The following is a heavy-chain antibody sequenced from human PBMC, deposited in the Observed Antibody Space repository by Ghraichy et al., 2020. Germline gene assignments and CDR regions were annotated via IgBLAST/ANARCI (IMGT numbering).Heavy chain of an antibody. D-gene: IGHD1-14*01. CDR3: ARDQRARNHFGMDV. J-gene: IGHJ6*02. V-gene: IGHV4-30-4*01. CDR2: IYHSGST. CDR1: GGSINSGDYY. Sequence: SETLSLTCTVSGGSINSGDYYWSWIRQPPGKGLEWIGYIYHSGSTYYNPSLKSRVTISVDTSKNQFSLKLSSVTAADTAVYYCARDQRARNHFGMDVWGQGTTVTVSS.